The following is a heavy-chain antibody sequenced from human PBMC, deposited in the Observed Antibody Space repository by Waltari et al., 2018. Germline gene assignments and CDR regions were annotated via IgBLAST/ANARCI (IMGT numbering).Heavy chain of an antibody. D-gene: IGHD3-10*01. CDR1: GFTFSTYW. V-gene: IGHV3-7*01. CDR2: IKQDGSEQ. Sequence: EVQLEESGGGLVQPGGSVRLSCAASGFTFSTYWMTWVRQAPGKGVEWVAHIKQDGSEQYYVDSVKGRFTISRDNAKNSLYLQMDSLRDDDTATYYCATINYYGSGSPLIYWGQGTLVTVSS. CDR3: ATINYYGSGSPLIY. J-gene: IGHJ4*02.